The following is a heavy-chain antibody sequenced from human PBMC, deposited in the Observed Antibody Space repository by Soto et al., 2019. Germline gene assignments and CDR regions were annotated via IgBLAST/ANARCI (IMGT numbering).Heavy chain of an antibody. CDR3: ARGRYSSKYYYYYYGMDV. CDR1: GGSISSSSYY. D-gene: IGHD6-13*01. J-gene: IGHJ6*02. CDR2: IYYSGST. V-gene: IGHV4-39*01. Sequence: SETLSLTCTVSGGSISSSSYYWGWIRQPPGKGLEWIGSIYYSGSTYYNPSLKSRVTISVDTSKNQFSLKLSSVTAADTAVYYCARGRYSSKYYYYYYGMDVWGQGTTVTVSS.